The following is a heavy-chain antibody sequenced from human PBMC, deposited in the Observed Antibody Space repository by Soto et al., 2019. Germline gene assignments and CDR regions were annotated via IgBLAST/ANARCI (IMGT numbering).Heavy chain of an antibody. J-gene: IGHJ4*02. D-gene: IGHD3-16*01. V-gene: IGHV4-59*01. CDR3: ARGGRGSGLYSLSYFDL. Sequence: QVQLQESGPGLVKPSETLSLTCSVSAGSLSNYNWTWIRQSPGKGLEWIGEIYHTGSTKYNPSLKSRVAISVDMSKNQFSPTLSSVSPADTDVYYCARGGRGSGLYSLSYFDLWGQGTLITVSS. CDR1: AGSLSNYN. CDR2: IYHTGST.